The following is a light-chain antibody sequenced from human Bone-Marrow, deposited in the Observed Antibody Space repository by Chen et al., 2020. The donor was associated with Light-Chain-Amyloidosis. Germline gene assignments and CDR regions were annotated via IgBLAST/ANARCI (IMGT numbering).Light chain of an antibody. V-gene: IGLV3-21*02. CDR1: NIGSTS. CDR3: QVWDRSSDRPV. Sequence: SYVLTQPSSVSVAPGQTATIACGGNNIGSTSVHWYQQTPGQVPLLVVYDDSDRPSGIPERWSGSNSGNTATLTISRVEAGDEADYYCQVWDRSSDRPVFGGGTKLTVL. J-gene: IGLJ3*02. CDR2: DDS.